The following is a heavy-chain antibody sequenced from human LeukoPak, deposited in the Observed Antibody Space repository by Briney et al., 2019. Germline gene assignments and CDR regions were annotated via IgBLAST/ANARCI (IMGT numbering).Heavy chain of an antibody. Sequence: GGSLRLSCAASGFTFSNYAMSWVRQAPGKGLEWVSGISTSGGGIYYADSVKGRFTISRDNSKNTLYLQMHSLRAEDTAVYYCAKDGFDYYDSSGYYYFDYWGQGTLVSVSS. CDR1: GFTFSNYA. CDR3: AKDGFDYYDSSGYYYFDY. V-gene: IGHV3-23*01. D-gene: IGHD3-22*01. J-gene: IGHJ4*02. CDR2: ISTSGGGI.